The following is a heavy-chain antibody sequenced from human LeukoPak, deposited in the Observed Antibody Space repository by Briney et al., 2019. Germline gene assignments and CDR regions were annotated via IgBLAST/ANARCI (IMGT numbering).Heavy chain of an antibody. J-gene: IGHJ4*02. Sequence: SETLSLTCTVSGGSISSSSYYWGWIRQPPGKGLEWIGSIYYSGSTYYNPSLKSRVTISVDTSKNQFSLKLSSVTAADTAVYYCARHRGTFCYGSGSYYKLWGQGTLVTVSS. CDR1: GGSISSSSYY. D-gene: IGHD3-10*01. V-gene: IGHV4-39*01. CDR3: ARHRGTFCYGSGSYYKL. CDR2: IYYSGST.